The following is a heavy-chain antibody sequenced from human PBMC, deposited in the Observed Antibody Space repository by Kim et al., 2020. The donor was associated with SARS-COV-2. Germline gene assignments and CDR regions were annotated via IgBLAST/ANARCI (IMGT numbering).Heavy chain of an antibody. CDR3: ARDGLRLLEWLLYFDPPGLDY. V-gene: IGHV1-18*04. CDR1: GYTFTSYG. Sequence: ASVKVSCKASGYTFTSYGISWVRQAPGQGLEWMGWISAYNGNTNYAQKLQGRVTMTTDTSTSTAYMELRSLRSDDTAVYCCARDGLRLLEWLLYFDPPGLDYWGQGTLVTVSS. D-gene: IGHD3-3*01. J-gene: IGHJ4*02. CDR2: ISAYNGNT.